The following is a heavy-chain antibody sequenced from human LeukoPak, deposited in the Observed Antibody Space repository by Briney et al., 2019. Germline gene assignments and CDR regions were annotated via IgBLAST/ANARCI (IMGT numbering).Heavy chain of an antibody. CDR3: ARGDWSFDL. V-gene: IGHV3-7*05. CDR1: GLTYSRYW. Sequence: GGSLRLSCVASGLTYSRYWMSWVRQAPGTGLEWLANITQDGSEKHYVDSVKGRFTISRDNKKKSLFMEMNGLRAEDTAVYYSARGDWSFDLWGRGTRVIVSS. CDR2: ITQDGSEK. J-gene: IGHJ2*01.